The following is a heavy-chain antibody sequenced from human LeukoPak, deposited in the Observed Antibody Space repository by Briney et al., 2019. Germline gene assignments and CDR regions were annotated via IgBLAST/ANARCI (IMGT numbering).Heavy chain of an antibody. CDR3: AKGSYYDSSGSFYFDY. Sequence: GGSLRLSCAASGFTFSSYAMSWVRQAPGKGLEWVSGISGSGVNTYYADSVKGRFTISRDNSKNTLYVQVNSLGTEDTAAYYRAKGSYYDSSGSFYFDYWGQGTLVTVSS. CDR1: GFTFSSYA. J-gene: IGHJ4*02. CDR2: ISGSGVNT. D-gene: IGHD3-22*01. V-gene: IGHV3-23*01.